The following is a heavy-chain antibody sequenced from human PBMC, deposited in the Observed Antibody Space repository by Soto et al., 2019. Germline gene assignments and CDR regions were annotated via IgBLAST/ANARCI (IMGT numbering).Heavy chain of an antibody. V-gene: IGHV1-3*01. CDR2: INAGNGNT. CDR3: ARAPSSGWSYWYFDL. CDR1: GYTFTAYN. D-gene: IGHD6-19*01. Sequence: ASVKVSCKAFGYTFTAYNIHWLRQAPGQGLEWMGWINAGNGNTRSSQKFQGRVTITRDTSASTAYMELSSLRSEDTAVYYCARAPSSGWSYWYFDLWGRGTLVTVSS. J-gene: IGHJ2*01.